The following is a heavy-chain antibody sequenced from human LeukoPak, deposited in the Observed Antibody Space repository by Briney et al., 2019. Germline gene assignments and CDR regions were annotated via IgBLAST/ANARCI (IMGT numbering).Heavy chain of an antibody. Sequence: SETLSLTCTVSGGSISSSSYYWGWIRQPPGKGLEWIGSIYYSGSTYYNPSLKSRVTISVDTSKNQFSLKLSSVTAADTAVYYCARASITMVRGVLDYWGQGTLVTVSS. D-gene: IGHD3-10*01. J-gene: IGHJ4*02. V-gene: IGHV4-39*07. CDR3: ARASITMVRGVLDY. CDR2: IYYSGST. CDR1: GGSISSSSYY.